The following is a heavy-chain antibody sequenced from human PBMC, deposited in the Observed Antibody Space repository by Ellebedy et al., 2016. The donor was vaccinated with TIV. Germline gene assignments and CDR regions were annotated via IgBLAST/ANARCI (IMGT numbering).Heavy chain of an antibody. CDR1: GFTFSRYW. D-gene: IGHD2-15*01. CDR3: ARVSLAATDAFDI. Sequence: GESLKISCAASGFTFSRYWMSWVRQAPGKGLEWVANIKQDGSEKYYVDSVKGRLTISRDNAKNSLYLQMNSLRAEDTAVYYCARVSLAATDAFDIWGQGTMVTVSS. J-gene: IGHJ3*02. V-gene: IGHV3-7*01. CDR2: IKQDGSEK.